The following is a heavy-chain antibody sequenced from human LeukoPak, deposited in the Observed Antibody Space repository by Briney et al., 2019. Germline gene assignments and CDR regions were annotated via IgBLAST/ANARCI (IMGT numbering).Heavy chain of an antibody. CDR2: IYHSGST. Sequence: PSQTLSLTCAVSGGSISSGGYSWSWIRQPPGKGLEWIGYIYHSGSTYYNPSLKSRVTISVDRSKNQFSLNLSSVTAADTAVYYCARVGPSGYSYGSSYWYFDLWGRGTLVTVSS. D-gene: IGHD5-18*01. CDR1: GGSISSGGYS. V-gene: IGHV4-30-2*01. J-gene: IGHJ2*01. CDR3: ARVGPSGYSYGSSYWYFDL.